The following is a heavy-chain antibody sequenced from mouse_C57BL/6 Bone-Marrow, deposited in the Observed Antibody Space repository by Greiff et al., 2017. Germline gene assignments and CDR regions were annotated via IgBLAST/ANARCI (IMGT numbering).Heavy chain of an antibody. CDR1: GYTFTDYY. V-gene: IGHV1-19*01. J-gene: IGHJ3*01. CDR3: ARIYYDYDGFAY. Sequence: VQLQQSGPVLVKPGASVKMSCKASGYTFTDYYMNWVKQSHGKSLEWIGVINPYNGGTSYNQKFKGKATLTVDKYSSTAYMELNSLTSEDSAVYYCARIYYDYDGFAYWGQGTLVTVSA. CDR2: INPYNGGT. D-gene: IGHD2-4*01.